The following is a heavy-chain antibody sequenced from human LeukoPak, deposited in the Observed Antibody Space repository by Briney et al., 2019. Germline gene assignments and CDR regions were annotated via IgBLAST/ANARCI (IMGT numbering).Heavy chain of an antibody. V-gene: IGHV3-30-3*01. CDR3: ARERTLNYDFWSGYYKEVVDV. Sequence: GGSLRLSCAASGFTFSSFAMHWVRQAPGKGLEWVAVISYDGNNKYYADSVKGRFTISRDNAKNSLYLQMNSLRAEDTAVYYCARERTLNYDFWSGYYKEVVDVWGQGTTVTVSS. J-gene: IGHJ6*02. D-gene: IGHD3-3*01. CDR2: ISYDGNNK. CDR1: GFTFSSFA.